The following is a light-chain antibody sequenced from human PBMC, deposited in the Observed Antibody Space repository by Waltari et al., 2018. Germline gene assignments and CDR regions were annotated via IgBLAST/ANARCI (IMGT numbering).Light chain of an antibody. J-gene: IGKJ5*01. Sequence: DIVMTQSPDSLAVSLGERATINCKSSQTLLYSSNNKNYLAWYQQKPGQPPKLLIYWASARESGVPDRFSGSWSGTDFTLTISSLQAEDVAVYYCQQYYSTPPTFGQGTRLEIK. CDR2: WAS. CDR1: QTLLYSSNNKNY. V-gene: IGKV4-1*01. CDR3: QQYYSTPPT.